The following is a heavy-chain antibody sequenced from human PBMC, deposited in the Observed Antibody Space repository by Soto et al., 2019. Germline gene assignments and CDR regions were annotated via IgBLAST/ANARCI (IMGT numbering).Heavy chain of an antibody. D-gene: IGHD4-17*01. CDR3: ARVRKTYGDYDY. J-gene: IGHJ4*02. CDR1: GFSFRNHH. Sequence: EVQLVESGGGLVQPGGSLRLSCAGFGFSFRNHHMHWVRQAPGKGLEYVSGISSTGSTIYYANSVKGRFTISRDNSKNALFLQMGDLRNEDMAVYYCARVRKTYGDYDYWGQGTLVTVSS. CDR2: ISSTGSTI. V-gene: IGHV3-64*01.